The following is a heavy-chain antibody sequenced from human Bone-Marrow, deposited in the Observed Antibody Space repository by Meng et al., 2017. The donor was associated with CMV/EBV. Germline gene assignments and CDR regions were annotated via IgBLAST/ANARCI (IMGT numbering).Heavy chain of an antibody. D-gene: IGHD6-13*01. Sequence: SETLSLTCTVSGGSISSSSYYWGWIRQPPGKGLEWIGSIYYSGSTYYNPSLKSRVTISVDTSKNQFSLKLSSVTAADTAVYYCAGIAAAGTLWYYYYGMDVWGQGTTFTVSS. CDR2: IYYSGST. CDR3: AGIAAAGTLWYYYYGMDV. CDR1: GGSISSSSYY. V-gene: IGHV4-39*07. J-gene: IGHJ6*02.